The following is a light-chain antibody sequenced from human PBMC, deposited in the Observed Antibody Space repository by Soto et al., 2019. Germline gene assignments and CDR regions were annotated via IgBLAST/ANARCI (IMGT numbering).Light chain of an antibody. J-gene: IGKJ1*01. V-gene: IGKV3D-15*01. CDR1: QSVRTN. CDR3: QHYNSYSEA. Sequence: EVMMTQFPDTVSVTPGETVTLSCGASQSVRTNLAWYQQKPGQSPRLLIYSASTRAPGIPDRFSGSGSGTEFTLTISSLQPDDFATYYCQHYNSYSEAFGQGTKVDIK. CDR2: SAS.